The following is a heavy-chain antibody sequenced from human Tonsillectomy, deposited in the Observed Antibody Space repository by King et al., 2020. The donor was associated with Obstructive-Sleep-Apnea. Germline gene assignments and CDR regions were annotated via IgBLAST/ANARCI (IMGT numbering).Heavy chain of an antibody. CDR3: ARPXYQKXXXGYXDY. V-gene: IGHV3-30-3*01. CDR2: ISYDXXNK. CDR1: GFTFSSYA. J-gene: IGHJ4*01. D-gene: IGHD2-2*01. Sequence: VQLVESGGGVVQPGRSLRLSCAASGFTFSSYAMHWVRQAPGKGLEWVAVISYDXXNKYYPDSVKGRFTISRDNXKNTLYLQMNSLRAEDTAVYYCARPXYQKXXXGYXDYXXXXTXV.